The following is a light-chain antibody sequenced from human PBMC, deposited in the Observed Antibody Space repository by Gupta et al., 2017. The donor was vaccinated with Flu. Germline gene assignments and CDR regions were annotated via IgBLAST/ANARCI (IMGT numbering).Light chain of an antibody. V-gene: IGKV1-39*01. J-gene: IGKJ1*01. CDR2: AAS. CDR1: QSINSY. Sequence: DVKVTQPPSSLSASVGDRVTITCRASQSINSYLNWYQQKPGQAPKLLIYAASVLQSGVPARFSGSGSGTDFTLTISSLQSEDVAIYYCQQSYSTPPTFGQGTKVEIK. CDR3: QQSYSTPPT.